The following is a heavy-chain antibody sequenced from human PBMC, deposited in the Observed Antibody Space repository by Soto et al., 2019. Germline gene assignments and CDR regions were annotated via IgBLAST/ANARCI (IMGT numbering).Heavy chain of an antibody. Sequence: ASVKVSCKASGCTFSSYAMSWVRQAPRQGLEWMGGIIPNCGGTNYAQKFQGWVTMTRDTSISTAYMELSRLRSDDTAVYYCARASTNYDILTGTNTGFDYWGQGTLVTVSS. D-gene: IGHD3-9*01. CDR3: ARASTNYDILTGTNTGFDY. V-gene: IGHV1-2*04. J-gene: IGHJ4*02. CDR2: IIPNCGGT. CDR1: GCTFSSYA.